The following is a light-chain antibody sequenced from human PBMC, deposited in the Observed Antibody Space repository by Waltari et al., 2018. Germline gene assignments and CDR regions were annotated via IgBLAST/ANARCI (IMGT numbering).Light chain of an antibody. CDR2: DAS. Sequence: EIVLTQSPGTLSLSPGERATLSCRASQSVSRTLAWYQQKPGQAPRLLIYDASTRATGIPDRFSGSGSGTVFSLTISRLEPEDFAVYYCQKYGTLPATFGQGTKVEIK. V-gene: IGKV3-20*01. CDR3: QKYGTLPAT. CDR1: QSVSRT. J-gene: IGKJ1*01.